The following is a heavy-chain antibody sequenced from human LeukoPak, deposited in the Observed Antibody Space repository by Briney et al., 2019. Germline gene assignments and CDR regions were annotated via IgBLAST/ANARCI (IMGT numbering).Heavy chain of an antibody. J-gene: IGHJ4*02. CDR3: ARLRDDVTKLDS. D-gene: IGHD2-8*01. CDR1: GFTFSSYW. Sequence: PGGSLTLSCAGSGFTFSSYWMSWVRQAPGKGLEWVASINQDKSQIKYVESVKGRFTISRDNTKSSLFLQMNSLRVADTAVYYCARLRDDVTKLDSWGQGTLVTVSS. V-gene: IGHV3-7*01. CDR2: INQDKSQI.